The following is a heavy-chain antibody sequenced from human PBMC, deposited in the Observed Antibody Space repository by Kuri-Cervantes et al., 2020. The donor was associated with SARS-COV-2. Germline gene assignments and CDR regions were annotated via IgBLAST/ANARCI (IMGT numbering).Heavy chain of an antibody. V-gene: IGHV1-2*02. CDR2: INPNSGGT. D-gene: IGHD3-3*01. CDR1: GYTFTGYF. Sequence: ASVKVSCEASGYTFTGYFMHWVRQAPGQGLEWMGWINPNSGGTNYAQKFQGRVTMTRDTSISTAYMELSRLRSDDTAVYYCARGGPITIFGVVTKRFDYWGQGTLVTVSS. CDR3: ARGGPITIFGVVTKRFDY. J-gene: IGHJ4*02.